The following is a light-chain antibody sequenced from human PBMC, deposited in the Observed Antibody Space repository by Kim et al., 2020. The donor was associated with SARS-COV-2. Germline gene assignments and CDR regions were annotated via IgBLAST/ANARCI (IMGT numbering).Light chain of an antibody. CDR1: SGSIATTY. CDR3: QSYDSRSVV. V-gene: IGLV6-57*01. CDR2: EDN. Sequence: GKTVTIACTRRSGSIATTYVQWYQQRPGSTPTTVIYEDNQRPSGVPDRFSGSIDSSSNSASLTISGLKTEDEADYYCQSYDSRSVVFGGGTQLTVL. J-gene: IGLJ2*01.